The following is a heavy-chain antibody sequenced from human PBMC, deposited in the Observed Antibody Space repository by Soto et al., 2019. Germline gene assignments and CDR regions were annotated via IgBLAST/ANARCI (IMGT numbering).Heavy chain of an antibody. V-gene: IGHV1-46*01. CDR2: INPSGGST. J-gene: IGHJ6*02. CDR3: ASELAAAGTEYYYYYGMDV. CDR1: EYTFTSYY. D-gene: IGHD6-13*01. Sequence: ASVKVSCKASEYTFTSYYMHWVRQAPGQGREWMGIINPSGGSTSYAQKCQGRVTMTRDTSTSTVYMELSSLRSEDTAVYYCASELAAAGTEYYYYYGMDVWGQGTTVTVSS.